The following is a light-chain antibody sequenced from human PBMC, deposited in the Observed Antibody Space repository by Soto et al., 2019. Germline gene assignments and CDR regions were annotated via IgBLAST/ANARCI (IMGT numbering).Light chain of an antibody. CDR1: QSVRSN. CDR2: GAS. Sequence: EIVMTQSPATLSVSPGERATLSCRASQSVRSNLAWYQQKPGQAPRLLIYGASARATGIPAKFSGSGSGTEFTPTNTSMQTEDFAVYCCQQYNNCHPWTVARETEVEIK. CDR3: QQYNNCHPWT. J-gene: IGKJ1*01. V-gene: IGKV3-15*01.